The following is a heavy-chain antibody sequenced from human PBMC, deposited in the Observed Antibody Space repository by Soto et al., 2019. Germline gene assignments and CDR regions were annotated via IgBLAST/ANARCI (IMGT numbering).Heavy chain of an antibody. V-gene: IGHV3-30*09. Sequence: QVKLVESGGGVVQPGRSLRLSCAASGFIFSDYAMHWVLQAPGKGLECVAVISYGGDNKYYADSVRGRFAISRDNLKNTVDLQMNSLNPEDTAVYHCVNARHSTSWYGPEADFWGQGTLVTVSS. J-gene: IGHJ4*02. CDR3: VNARHSTSWYGPEADF. CDR1: GFIFSDYA. CDR2: ISYGGDNK. D-gene: IGHD6-13*01.